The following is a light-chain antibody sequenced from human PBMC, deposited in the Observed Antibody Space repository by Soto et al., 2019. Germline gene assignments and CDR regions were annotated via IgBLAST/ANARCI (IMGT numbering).Light chain of an antibody. CDR1: SSNIGAGYD. CDR2: GNS. J-gene: IGLJ2*01. Sequence: QSVLTQPPSVSGAPGQRVTISCTGSSSNIGAGYDVHWYQQLPGTAPKLLIYGNSNRPSGVPDRFSGPKSGTSASLAITGLQAEDEADYYCQSYDSSLSGSEVVFGGGTKLTVL. CDR3: QSYDSSLSGSEVV. V-gene: IGLV1-40*01.